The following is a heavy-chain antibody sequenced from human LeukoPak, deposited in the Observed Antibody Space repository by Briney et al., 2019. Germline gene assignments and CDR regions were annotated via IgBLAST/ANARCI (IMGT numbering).Heavy chain of an antibody. J-gene: IGHJ3*02. V-gene: IGHV3-7*01. Sequence: GGSLRLSCAVSGFTFSSYWMSWVRQAPGKGLEWVANIKQDGSEKYYVDSVKGRFTISRDNAKNSLYLQMNSLRAEDTAVYYCASNLIKVLHAFDIWGQGTMVTVSS. CDR1: GFTFSSYW. CDR2: IKQDGSEK. D-gene: IGHD1-1*01. CDR3: ASNLIKVLHAFDI.